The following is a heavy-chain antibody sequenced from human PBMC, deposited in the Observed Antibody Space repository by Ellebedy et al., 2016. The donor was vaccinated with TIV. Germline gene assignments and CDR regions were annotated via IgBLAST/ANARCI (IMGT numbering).Heavy chain of an antibody. J-gene: IGHJ4*02. Sequence: GESLKISCYVSGYIFTNYWIGWVRQRPGEGLEWMGITYPGDSDTRYSPSFQGQVIVSADKSINTAYLQWGSLGASDTAMYYCARHLDYCSGGSCYEFDYWGQGTLVTVSS. CDR3: ARHLDYCSGGSCYEFDY. V-gene: IGHV5-51*01. CDR2: TYPGDSDT. CDR1: GYIFTNYW. D-gene: IGHD2-15*01.